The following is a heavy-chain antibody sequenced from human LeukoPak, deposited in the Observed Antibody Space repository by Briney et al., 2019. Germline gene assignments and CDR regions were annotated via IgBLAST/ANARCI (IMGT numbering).Heavy chain of an antibody. CDR1: GFPFSNAW. CDR2: IKSKTDGGTI. V-gene: IGHV3-15*01. CDR3: TTVGIWKIVTGEDH. J-gene: IGHJ4*02. D-gene: IGHD3-22*01. Sequence: GGSLRLSCAVFGSGFPFSNAWMSWVRQAPGKGLEWVGRIKSKTDGGTIDYAAPVKGRFTILRDDSKNTLYLQMNSLKTEDTAVYYCTTVGIWKIVTGEDHWGQGTLVAVSS.